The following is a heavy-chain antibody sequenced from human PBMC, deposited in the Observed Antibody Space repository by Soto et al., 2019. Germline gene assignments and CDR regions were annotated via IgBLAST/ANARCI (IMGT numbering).Heavy chain of an antibody. Sequence: SQTLSLTCTVSGGSISSSSYYWGWIRQPPGKGLEWIGSIYYSGSTYYNPSLKSRVTISVDTSKNQFSLKLSSVTAADTAVYYCARQSEMATIIAEYFQHWGQGTLVTVSS. J-gene: IGHJ1*01. CDR2: IYYSGST. CDR3: ARQSEMATIIAEYFQH. D-gene: IGHD5-12*01. CDR1: GGSISSSSYY. V-gene: IGHV4-39*01.